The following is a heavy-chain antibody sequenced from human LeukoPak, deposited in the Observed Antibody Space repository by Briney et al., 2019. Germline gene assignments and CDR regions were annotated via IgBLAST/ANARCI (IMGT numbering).Heavy chain of an antibody. J-gene: IGHJ4*02. CDR2: ISWDGGST. V-gene: IGHV3-43D*03. D-gene: IGHD2-15*01. CDR3: AKDMEVGASGGSCPDY. Sequence: GGSLRLSCAASGFTFDDYAMHWVRQAPGKGLEWVSLISWDGGSTYYADSVKGRFTISRDNSKNSLYLQMNSLRAEDTALYYCAKDMEVGASGGSCPDYWGQGILVTVSS. CDR1: GFTFDDYA.